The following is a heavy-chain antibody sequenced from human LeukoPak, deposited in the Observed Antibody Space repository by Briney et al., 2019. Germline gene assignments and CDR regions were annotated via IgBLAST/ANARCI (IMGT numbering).Heavy chain of an antibody. D-gene: IGHD6-6*01. V-gene: IGHV1-2*02. Sequence: GASVRVSCKASGYTFTGYYMLWVRQAPGQGLEWMGWINPNSGGTNYAQKFQGRVTMTRDTSISTAYMELSRLRSDDTAVYYCARVAARPRCCYYYMDVWGKGTTVTVSS. CDR1: GYTFTGYY. CDR3: ARVAARPRCCYYYMDV. CDR2: INPNSGGT. J-gene: IGHJ6*03.